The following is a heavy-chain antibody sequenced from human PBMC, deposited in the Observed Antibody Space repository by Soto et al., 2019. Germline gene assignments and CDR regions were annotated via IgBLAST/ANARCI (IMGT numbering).Heavy chain of an antibody. CDR3: ARAIAAAGTLDFDY. D-gene: IGHD6-13*01. J-gene: IGHJ4*02. CDR2: IYYSGST. Sequence: SETLSLTCTVSGGSISSYYWSWIRQPPGKGLEWIGYIYYSGSTNYNPSLKSRVTISVDTSKNQFSLKLGSVTAADTAVYYCARAIAAAGTLDFDYWGQGTLVTVSS. V-gene: IGHV4-59*08. CDR1: GGSISSYY.